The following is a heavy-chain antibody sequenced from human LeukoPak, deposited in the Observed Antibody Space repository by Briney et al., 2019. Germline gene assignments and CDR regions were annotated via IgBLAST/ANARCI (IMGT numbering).Heavy chain of an antibody. CDR3: ARETTLTVVAFDY. CDR2: IYYSGST. D-gene: IGHD1-7*01. CDR1: GGSISSYY. V-gene: IGHV4-59*01. Sequence: PSETLSLTCTVSGGSISSYYWSWIRQPPGKGLEWIGYIYYSGSTNYNPSLKSRVTISVDTSKNQFSLKLSSVTAADTAVYYCARETTLTVVAFDYWGQGTLVTVSS. J-gene: IGHJ4*02.